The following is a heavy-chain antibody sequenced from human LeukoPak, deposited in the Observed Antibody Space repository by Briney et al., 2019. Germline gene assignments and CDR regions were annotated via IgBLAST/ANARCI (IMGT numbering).Heavy chain of an antibody. CDR3: ARDYSNYNWFDP. V-gene: IGHV1-2*02. J-gene: IGHJ5*02. CDR2: INPNSGGT. D-gene: IGHD4-11*01. CDR1: GYTFTSYG. Sequence: GASVKVSCKASGYTFTSYGISWVRQAPGQGLEWMGWINPNSGGTNYAQKFQGRVTMTRDTSISTAYMELSRLRSDDTAVYYCARDYSNYNWFDPWGQGTLVTVSS.